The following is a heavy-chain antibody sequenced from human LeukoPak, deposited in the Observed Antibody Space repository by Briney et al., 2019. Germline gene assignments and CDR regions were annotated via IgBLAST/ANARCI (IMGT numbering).Heavy chain of an antibody. CDR3: ARSVAGITWFDP. Sequence: PGGSLRLSRTASGFTFSNSGMHWVRQAPGKGLEWVAFIRYGGSNEFYVDSVKGRFTISRDNSMNTLNLQMSSLRPEDTAVYYCARSVAGITWFDPWGQGTLVTVSS. CDR1: GFTFSNSG. D-gene: IGHD6-19*01. J-gene: IGHJ5*02. CDR2: IRYGGSNE. V-gene: IGHV3-30*02.